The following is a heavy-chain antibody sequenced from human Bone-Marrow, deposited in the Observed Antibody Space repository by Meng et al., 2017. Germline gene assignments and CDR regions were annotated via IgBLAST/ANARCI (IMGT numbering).Heavy chain of an antibody. Sequence: GESLKISCAASGFTFSSYAMSWVRQAPGKGLEWVSGISGSGGGTYYADSVKGRFTISSDNSKNTLYLQMNSLRAEDTAVYYCTKSSGFLFPHDYWGQGTLV. CDR2: ISGSGGGT. D-gene: IGHD3-22*01. V-gene: IGHV3-23*01. CDR1: GFTFSSYA. CDR3: TKSSGFLFPHDY. J-gene: IGHJ4*02.